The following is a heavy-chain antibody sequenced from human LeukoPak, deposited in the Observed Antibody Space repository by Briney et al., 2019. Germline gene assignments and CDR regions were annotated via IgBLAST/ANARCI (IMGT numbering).Heavy chain of an antibody. CDR3: ARGPIVGASQYYYFDY. Sequence: ASVKVSCKASGYTFTGYYMHWVRQAPGQGLEWMGWINPNSGGTNYAQKFQGRVTMTRDTSISTAYMELSRLRSGDTAVYYCARGPIVGASQYYYFDYWGQGTLVTVSS. CDR1: GYTFTGYY. D-gene: IGHD1-26*01. CDR2: INPNSGGT. J-gene: IGHJ4*02. V-gene: IGHV1-2*02.